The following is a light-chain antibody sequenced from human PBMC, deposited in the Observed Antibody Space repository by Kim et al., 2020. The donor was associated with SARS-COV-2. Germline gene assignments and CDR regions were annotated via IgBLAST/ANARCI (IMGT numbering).Light chain of an antibody. V-gene: IGKV3-20*01. J-gene: IGKJ2*01. CDR1: QSVSSVY. CDR2: GVS. Sequence: EIVLTQSPGTLSLSPGERVTLSCRASQSVSSVYFAWYQQIPGQAPRHLIYGVSARATGIPDRFSGSGSGTDFTLTISRLEPEDSAVYDSQQYGSSPRTFGQGTKLEIK. CDR3: QQYGSSPRT.